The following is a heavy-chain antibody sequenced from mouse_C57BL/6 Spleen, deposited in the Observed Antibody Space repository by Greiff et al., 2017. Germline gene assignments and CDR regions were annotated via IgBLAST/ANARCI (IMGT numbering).Heavy chain of an antibody. CDR3: ARSLGSSYFFAY. D-gene: IGHD1-1*01. CDR1: GYTFTSYW. CDR2: IDPSDSET. J-gene: IGHJ3*01. Sequence: QVQLQQPGAELVRPGSSVKLSCKASGYTFTSYWMHWVKQRPIQGLEWIGNIDPSDSETHYNQKFKDKATLTVDKSSSTAYMQLSSLSSEDSAVYYCARSLGSSYFFAYWGQGTLVTVSA. V-gene: IGHV1-52*01.